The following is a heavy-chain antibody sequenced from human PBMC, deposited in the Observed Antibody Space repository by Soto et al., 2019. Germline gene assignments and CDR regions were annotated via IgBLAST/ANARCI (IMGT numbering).Heavy chain of an antibody. CDR1: GFTFSSYW. CDR3: ARSSYGDYTSLDYYYYGMDV. D-gene: IGHD4-17*01. J-gene: IGHJ6*02. Sequence: EVQLVESGGGLVQPGGSLRLSCAASGFTFSSYWMHWVRQAPGKGLVWVSRINSDGSSTSYADSVKGRFTISRDNAKNTLYLQMNSLRDEDTAVYYCARSSYGDYTSLDYYYYGMDVWGQGTTVTVSS. V-gene: IGHV3-74*01. CDR2: INSDGSST.